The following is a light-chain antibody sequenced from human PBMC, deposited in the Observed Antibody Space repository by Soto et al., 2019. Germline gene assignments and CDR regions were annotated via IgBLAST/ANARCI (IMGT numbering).Light chain of an antibody. CDR2: EIN. CDR1: SSDVGGYNY. J-gene: IGLJ1*01. Sequence: QSVLTQPPSASGSPGQSVAISCTGTSSDVGGYNYVSWYQQHPGKAPKLMIYEINKRTAGVPDRFSGSKSGNTASLTVSGLQAEDEAEYYCCSYSDTNTYVFGSGNKVTVL. CDR3: CSYSDTNTYV. V-gene: IGLV2-8*01.